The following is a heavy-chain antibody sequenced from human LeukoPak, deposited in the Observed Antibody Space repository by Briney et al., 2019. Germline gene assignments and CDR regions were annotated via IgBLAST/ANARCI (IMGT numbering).Heavy chain of an antibody. CDR3: ATWPPMTTYYYMDV. CDR1: GFTFSTYG. V-gene: IGHV3-30*02. Sequence: GGSLRLSCTASGFTFSTYGMHWGRQAPGKGLEWVAFIRYDGSDKYYADSVKGRFTISRDNSKNTVWLQMNTLRPEDTAVYYCATWPPMTTYYYMDVWGTGTTVTVAS. D-gene: IGHD4-17*01. CDR2: IRYDGSDK. J-gene: IGHJ6*03.